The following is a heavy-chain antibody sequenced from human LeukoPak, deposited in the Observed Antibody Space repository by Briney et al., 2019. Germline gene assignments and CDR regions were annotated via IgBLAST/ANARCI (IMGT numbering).Heavy chain of an antibody. D-gene: IGHD6-13*01. CDR3: VRRAYSSSWYYFDY. V-gene: IGHV5-51*01. CDR1: GYSFTSYW. CDR2: IYPGDSDT. J-gene: IGHJ4*02. Sequence: GESLKISCKGSGYSFTSYWIGWVRQMPGKGLGWMGIIYPGDSDTRYSPSFQGQVTISADKSISTANLQWSSLKASDTAMYYCVRRAYSSSWYYFDYWGQGTLVTVSS.